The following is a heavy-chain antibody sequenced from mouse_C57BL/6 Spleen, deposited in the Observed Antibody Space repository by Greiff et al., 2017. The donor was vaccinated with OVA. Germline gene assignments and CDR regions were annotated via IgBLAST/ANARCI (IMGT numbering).Heavy chain of an antibody. CDR3: ARDPTVVATDY. J-gene: IGHJ2*01. Sequence: QVQLQQSGAELARPGASVKLSCKASGYTFTSYGISWVKQRTGQGLEWIGEIYPRSGNTYYNEKFKGKATLTADKSSSTAYMELRSLTSEDSAVYFCARDPTVVATDYWGQGTTRTVSS. CDR2: IYPRSGNT. CDR1: GYTFTSYG. V-gene: IGHV1-81*01. D-gene: IGHD1-1*01.